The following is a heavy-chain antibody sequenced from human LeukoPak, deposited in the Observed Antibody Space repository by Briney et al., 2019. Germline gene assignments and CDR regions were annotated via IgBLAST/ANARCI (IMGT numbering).Heavy chain of an antibody. CDR3: ARNGGYSYGYDYYYYYMDV. V-gene: IGHV5-51*01. J-gene: IGHJ6*03. D-gene: IGHD5-18*01. CDR1: AYSFTSYW. Sequence: GESLKISCKGSAYSFTSYWIAWVRQMPGKGLEWMGIIYPGDSDSRYSPSFQGQVTISADKSISTAYLQWSSLKASDTAMYYCARNGGYSYGYDYYYYYMDVWGKGTTVTVSS. CDR2: IYPGDSDS.